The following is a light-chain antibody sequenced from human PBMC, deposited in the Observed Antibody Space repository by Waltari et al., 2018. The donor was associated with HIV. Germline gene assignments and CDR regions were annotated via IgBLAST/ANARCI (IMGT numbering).Light chain of an antibody. J-gene: IGLJ3*02. V-gene: IGLV2-11*01. CDR1: STDVGGSNY. CDR2: DVS. Sequence: QSALTQPRSVSGSPGQSVTISCTGTSTDVGGSNYVPWYQQHPGKVPKLLIYDVSKRPSGVPDRFSGSKSGNTASLTISGLQAEDEADYYCCSYAGSYTWVFGGGTKLTVL. CDR3: CSYAGSYTWV.